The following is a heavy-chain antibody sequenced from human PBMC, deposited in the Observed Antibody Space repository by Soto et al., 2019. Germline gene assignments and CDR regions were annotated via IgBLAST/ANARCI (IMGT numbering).Heavy chain of an antibody. CDR2: ISYDGSNK. J-gene: IGHJ4*02. CDR3: ASDPNYDSSGYFDY. CDR1: GFTFSSCA. D-gene: IGHD3-22*01. Sequence: HPGGSLRLSCAASGFTFSSCAMHWVRQAPGKGLEWVAVISYDGSNKYYADSVKGRFTISRDNSKNTLYLQMNSLRAEDTAVYYCASDPNYDSSGYFDYWGQGTLVTVSS. V-gene: IGHV3-30-3*01.